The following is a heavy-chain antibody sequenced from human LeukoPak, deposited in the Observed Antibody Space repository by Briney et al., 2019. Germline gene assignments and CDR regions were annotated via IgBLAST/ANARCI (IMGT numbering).Heavy chain of an antibody. CDR2: ISYDGSNK. D-gene: IGHD1/OR15-1a*01. CDR3: AKDLLPTKQRYGMDV. CDR1: GFTFSSYG. Sequence: GRSLRLSCAASGFTFSSYGMHWVRQAPGKGLEWVAVISYDGSNKYYADSVKGRFTTSRDNSKNTLYLQMNSLRAEDTAVYYCAKDLLPTKQRYGMDVWGQGTTVTVSS. J-gene: IGHJ6*02. V-gene: IGHV3-30*18.